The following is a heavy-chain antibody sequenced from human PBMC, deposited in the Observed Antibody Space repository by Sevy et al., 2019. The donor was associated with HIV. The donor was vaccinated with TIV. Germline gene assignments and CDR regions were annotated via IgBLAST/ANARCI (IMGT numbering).Heavy chain of an antibody. CDR3: AREYYDSSGYYEEDYYYYGMDV. CDR1: GGSFSGYY. V-gene: IGHV4-34*01. Sequence: SETLSLTCAVYGGSFSGYYWSWIRQPPGKGLEWIGEINHSGSTNYNPSLKSRVTVSVDTSKNQFSLKLSFVTAAVTAVYYCAREYYDSSGYYEEDYYYYGMDVWGQGTTVTVSS. J-gene: IGHJ6*02. CDR2: INHSGST. D-gene: IGHD3-22*01.